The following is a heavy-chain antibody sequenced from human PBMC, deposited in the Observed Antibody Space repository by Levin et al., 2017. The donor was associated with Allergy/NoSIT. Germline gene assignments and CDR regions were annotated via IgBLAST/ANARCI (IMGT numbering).Heavy chain of an antibody. CDR2: ISYDGSNK. CDR3: ARTSTPRYYYADGFDV. D-gene: IGHD3-10*01. Sequence: QAGGSLRLSCVGSGFTFSNYGMHWVRQAPGKGLEWVAVISYDGSNKFYGDSVKGRLTISRDNSKNTMSLQMNSLRVEDTAVYYCARTSTPRYYYADGFDVWGQGTMVTVSA. V-gene: IGHV3-30*03. J-gene: IGHJ3*01. CDR1: GFTFSNYG.